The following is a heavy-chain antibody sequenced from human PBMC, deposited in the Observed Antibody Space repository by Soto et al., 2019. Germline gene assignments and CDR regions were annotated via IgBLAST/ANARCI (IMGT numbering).Heavy chain of an antibody. J-gene: IGHJ4*02. CDR3: ARGYTFGYGFDY. Sequence: EVQLVESGGGLVQPGGSLRLSCAASGFSFSNYEMNWVRQAPGKGLEWVSFISSSNTTYYADSVKGRFTFSRDNAKNSLSLQMNSLRGEDTAVYYCARGYTFGYGFDYWGQGTLVTDSS. V-gene: IGHV3-48*03. D-gene: IGHD5-18*01. CDR2: ISSSNTT. CDR1: GFSFSNYE.